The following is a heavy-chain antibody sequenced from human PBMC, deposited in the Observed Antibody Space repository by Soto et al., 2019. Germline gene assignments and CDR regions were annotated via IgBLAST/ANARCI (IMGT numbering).Heavy chain of an antibody. D-gene: IGHD6-13*01. CDR2: ISSSSSYI. Sequence: KPGGSLRLSCAASGFTFSSYSMNWVRQAPGKGLEWVSSISSSSSYIYYADSVKGRFTISRDNAKNSLYLQMNSLRAEDTAVYYCARDDVAAAATADWGQGTLVTVSS. CDR3: ARDDVAAAATAD. CDR1: GFTFSSYS. V-gene: IGHV3-21*01. J-gene: IGHJ4*02.